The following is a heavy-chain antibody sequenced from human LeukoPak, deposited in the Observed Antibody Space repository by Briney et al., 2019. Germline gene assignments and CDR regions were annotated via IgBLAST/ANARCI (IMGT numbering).Heavy chain of an antibody. V-gene: IGHV3-21*01. J-gene: IGHJ4*02. CDR2: ISRSSSDI. D-gene: IGHD1-26*01. Sequence: PGGSLRLSCGASEASGFTFSAYSLNWVRQAPGKGLEWVSSISRSSSDIAYAVSVKGRFTISRDNAQKSLYLQMNSLRVEDTAVYYCARDGVGPIGTLDYWGQGALVTVSS. CDR1: GFTFSAYS. CDR3: ARDGVGPIGTLDY.